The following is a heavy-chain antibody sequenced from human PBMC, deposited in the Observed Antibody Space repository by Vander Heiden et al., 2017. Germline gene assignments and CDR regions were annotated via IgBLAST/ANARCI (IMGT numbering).Heavy chain of an antibody. J-gene: IGHJ4*02. CDR1: GGSISRRSYY. D-gene: IGHD2-21*02. Sequence: QLQLQESGPGLVKPSETLSLTCTVSGGSISRRSYYWGWIRQPPGKGLEWIGSIYYSGSTYYNPSLKSRVTISVDTSKNQFSLKLSSVTAADTAVYYCASLPRVTPFDYWGQGTLVTVSS. CDR2: IYYSGST. V-gene: IGHV4-39*01. CDR3: ASLPRVTPFDY.